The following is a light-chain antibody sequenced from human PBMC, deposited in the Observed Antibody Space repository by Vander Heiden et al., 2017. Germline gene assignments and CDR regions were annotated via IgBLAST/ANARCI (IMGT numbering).Light chain of an antibody. Sequence: EIVLTQSPGTLSLSPGDRATLSCRVSQSVSSHYLAWYQKKPGQAPRLLMYDASSRATGISDRFSGSGSGTDFTLTITRLEPEDFAVYYCQQNRTFGQGTKVEIK. V-gene: IGKV3-20*01. J-gene: IGKJ1*01. CDR1: QSVSSHY. CDR3: QQNRT. CDR2: DAS.